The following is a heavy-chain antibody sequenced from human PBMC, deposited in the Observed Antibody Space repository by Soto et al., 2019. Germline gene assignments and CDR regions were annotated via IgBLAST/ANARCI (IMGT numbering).Heavy chain of an antibody. V-gene: IGHV3-73*01. CDR2: IRSKANSYAT. Sequence: EVQLVESGGGLVQPGGSLKHSCAASGFTFSGSAMHWVRQASGKGLEWVGRIRSKANSYATAYAASVKGRFTISRDDSKNTAYLQMNSLKTEDTAVYYCMIPTLDYWGQGTLVTVSS. CDR1: GFTFSGSA. CDR3: MIPTLDY. J-gene: IGHJ4*02.